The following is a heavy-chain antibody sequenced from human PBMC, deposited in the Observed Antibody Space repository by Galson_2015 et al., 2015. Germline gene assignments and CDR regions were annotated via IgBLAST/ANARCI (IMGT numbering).Heavy chain of an antibody. V-gene: IGHV4-39*07. CDR1: GGSINRSPYY. CDR3: ARDQGSGDYNDAFDI. J-gene: IGHJ3*02. D-gene: IGHD4-17*01. CDR2: IFYSGST. Sequence: TLSLTCAVSGGSINRSPYYWGWIRQPPGKGLEWIGSIFYSGSTYYNPSLKTRITISVDTSKNQFSLRLSSVTAADTAIYYCARDQGSGDYNDAFDIWGQGTIVPVS.